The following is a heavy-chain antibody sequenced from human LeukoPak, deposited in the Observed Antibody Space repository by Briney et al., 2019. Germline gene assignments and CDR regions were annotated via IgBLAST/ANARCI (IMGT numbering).Heavy chain of an antibody. CDR2: INPGDSNT. CDR3: ARLMETTMVTEFDY. Sequence: GESLKISCKGSGYSFTRNWIGWVRQMPGKGLEWMGIINPGDSNTRYSPSFQGQVTISADKSITTAYLQWSSLKASDTAIYYCARLMETTMVTEFDYWGQGTLVTVSS. J-gene: IGHJ4*02. V-gene: IGHV5-51*01. D-gene: IGHD5-18*01. CDR1: GYSFTRNW.